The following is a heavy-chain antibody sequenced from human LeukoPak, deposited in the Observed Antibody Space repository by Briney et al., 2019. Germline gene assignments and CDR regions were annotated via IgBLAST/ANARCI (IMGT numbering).Heavy chain of an antibody. D-gene: IGHD4-17*01. J-gene: IGHJ2*01. Sequence: GGSLRLSCAASGFTFSNHAMHWVRQAPGKGLEYVSAISSNGGGTFYANSVEGRFTISRDNSKNTLYLQMGSLRADDMAVYYCARDPGTVTTLFWYFDLWGRGTLVTVSS. CDR2: ISSNGGGT. V-gene: IGHV3-64*01. CDR3: ARDPGTVTTLFWYFDL. CDR1: GFTFSNHA.